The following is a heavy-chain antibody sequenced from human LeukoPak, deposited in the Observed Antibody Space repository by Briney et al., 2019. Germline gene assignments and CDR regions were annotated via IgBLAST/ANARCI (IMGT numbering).Heavy chain of an antibody. D-gene: IGHD2-2*01. Sequence: SETLSLTCTVSGGSISSYYWSWIRQPPGKGLEWIGYIYYSGSTNYNPSLKSRVTISVDTSKNQFSLKLSSVTAADTAVYYCARVSPVPAAIRGYFDYWGPGTLVTVSS. CDR3: ARVSPVPAAIRGYFDY. CDR2: IYYSGST. CDR1: GGSISSYY. J-gene: IGHJ4*02. V-gene: IGHV4-59*01.